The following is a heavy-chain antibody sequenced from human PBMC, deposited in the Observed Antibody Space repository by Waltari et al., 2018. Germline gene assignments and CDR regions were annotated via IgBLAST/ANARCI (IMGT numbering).Heavy chain of an antibody. CDR2: IYYSGST. CDR3: ARRNLWFGDTNWFDP. V-gene: IGHV4-59*08. D-gene: IGHD3-10*01. J-gene: IGHJ5*02. Sequence: QVQLQESGPGLVKPSETLSLTCTVSGGSLSSYYWSWIRQPPGKGLEWIGYIYYSGSTNYNPSLKSRVTISVDTSKNQFSLKLSSVTAADTAVYYCARRNLWFGDTNWFDPWGQGTLVTVSS. CDR1: GGSLSSYY.